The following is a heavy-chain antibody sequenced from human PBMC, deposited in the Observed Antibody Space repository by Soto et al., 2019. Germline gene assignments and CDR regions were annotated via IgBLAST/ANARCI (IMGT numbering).Heavy chain of an antibody. CDR3: AKDMGRKMATTPGYFDY. V-gene: IGHV3-23*01. J-gene: IGHJ4*02. D-gene: IGHD5-12*01. CDR2: ISGSGGST. CDR1: GFTFSSYV. Sequence: EVQLLESGGGLVQPGGSLRLSCAASGFTFSSYVMSWVRQAPGKGLEWVSAISGSGGSTYYADSVKGRFTISRDNSKNTLYLQMNSLRAEDTAVYYCAKDMGRKMATTPGYFDYWGQGTLVTVSS.